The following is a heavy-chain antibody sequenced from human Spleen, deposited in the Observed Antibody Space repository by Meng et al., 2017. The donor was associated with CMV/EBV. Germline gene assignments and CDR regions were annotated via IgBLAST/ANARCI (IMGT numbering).Heavy chain of an antibody. CDR2: INPNSGGT. CDR1: YTFTGYL. J-gene: IGHJ4*02. V-gene: IGHV1-2*02. CDR3: ARGGAARRPFDY. Sequence: YTFTGYLMHWVRQAPGQGLEWMGWINPNSGGTNYAQKFQGRVTMTRDTSISTAYMELSRLRSDDTADDTAVYYCARGGAARRPFDYWGQGTLVTVSS. D-gene: IGHD6-6*01.